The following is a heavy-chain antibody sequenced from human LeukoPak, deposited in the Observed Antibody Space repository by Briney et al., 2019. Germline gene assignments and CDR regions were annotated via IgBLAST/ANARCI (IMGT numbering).Heavy chain of an antibody. CDR2: ISSSSSYI. CDR3: ARDQDTSYYMDV. Sequence: GGSLRLPCAASGFTFSSYSMNWVRQAPGKWLEWVSSISSSSSYIYYADSVKGRFTISRDNAKNSLYLQMDSLRAEDTAVYYCARDQDTSYYMDVWGKGTTVTVSS. V-gene: IGHV3-21*01. D-gene: IGHD2-15*01. CDR1: GFTFSSYS. J-gene: IGHJ6*03.